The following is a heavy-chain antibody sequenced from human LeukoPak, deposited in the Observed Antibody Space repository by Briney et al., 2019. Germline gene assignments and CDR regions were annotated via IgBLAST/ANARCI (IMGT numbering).Heavy chain of an antibody. CDR1: GFTFSSYG. V-gene: IGHV3-33*01. J-gene: IGHJ3*02. CDR3: ARDFNVGLWSGYDSGGAFDI. Sequence: GWSLRLSCAASGFTFSSYGMHWVRQAPGKGLERVAVIWYDGSNKYYADSVKGRFTISRDNSKNTLYLQMNSLRAEDTAVYYCARDFNVGLWSGYDSGGAFDIWGQGTMVTVSS. CDR2: IWYDGSNK. D-gene: IGHD5-12*01.